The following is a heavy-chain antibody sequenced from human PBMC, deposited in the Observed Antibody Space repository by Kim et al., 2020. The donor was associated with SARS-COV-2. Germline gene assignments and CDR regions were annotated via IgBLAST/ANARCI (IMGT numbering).Heavy chain of an antibody. CDR2: IYYSGST. CDR1: GGSISSSSYY. V-gene: IGHV4-39*01. J-gene: IGHJ4*02. Sequence: SETLSLTCTVSGGSISSSSYYWGWIRQPPGKGLEWIGSIYYSGSTYYKPSLKSRVTISVDTSKNQFSLKLSSVTAADTAVYYCARHEYCSGGSCYPGYLFDYWGQGTLVTVSS. CDR3: ARHEYCSGGSCYPGYLFDY. D-gene: IGHD2-15*01.